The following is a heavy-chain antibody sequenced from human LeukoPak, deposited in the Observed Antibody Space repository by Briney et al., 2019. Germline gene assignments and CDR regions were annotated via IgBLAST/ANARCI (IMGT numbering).Heavy chain of an antibody. CDR1: GFTFSDYY. D-gene: IGHD4-17*01. J-gene: IGHJ4*02. CDR3: ARFFPTVTTTYDY. Sequence: GGSLRLSCAASGFTFSDYYMSWIRQAPGKGLEWVSYISSSSSYTNYADSVKGRFTISRDNAKNSLYLQMNSLRAEDTAVYYCARFFPTVTTTYDYWGQGTLVTVSS. CDR2: ISSSSSYT. V-gene: IGHV3-11*06.